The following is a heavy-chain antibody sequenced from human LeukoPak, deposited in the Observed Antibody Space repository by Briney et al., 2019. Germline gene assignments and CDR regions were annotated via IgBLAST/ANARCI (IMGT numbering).Heavy chain of an antibody. CDR2: ISSSSSYI. CDR3: AGGTKYYYDSSGYFPDY. J-gene: IGHJ4*02. D-gene: IGHD3-22*01. CDR1: GFTFSSYS. V-gene: IGHV3-21*01. Sequence: GGSLRLSCAASGFTFSSYSMNWVRQAPGKGLEWVASISSSSSYIYYAGSVKGRLTISRDNAKNSLYLQMNSLRAEDTAVYYCAGGTKYYYDSSGYFPDYWGQGTLVTVSS.